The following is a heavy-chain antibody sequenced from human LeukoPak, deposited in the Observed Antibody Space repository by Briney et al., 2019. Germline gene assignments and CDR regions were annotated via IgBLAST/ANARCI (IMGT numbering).Heavy chain of an antibody. CDR3: ARDDYEGWFDP. Sequence: SETLSLTCTVSGVSISSYYWSWIRQPPGKGLEWIGYIYYSGSTNYNPSLKSRVTISVDTSKNQFSLKLSSVTAADTAVYYCARDDYEGWFDPWGQGTLVTVSS. CDR1: GVSISSYY. D-gene: IGHD4/OR15-4a*01. V-gene: IGHV4-59*01. CDR2: IYYSGST. J-gene: IGHJ5*02.